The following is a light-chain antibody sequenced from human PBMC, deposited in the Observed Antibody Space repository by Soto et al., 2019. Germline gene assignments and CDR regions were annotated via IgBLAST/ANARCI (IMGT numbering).Light chain of an antibody. J-gene: IGKJ2*01. V-gene: IGKV3-20*01. CDR2: VAS. Sequence: EIVLTQSPGTLSLSPGERATLSCRASQSVSTTYLAWYQQKPGQAPGLLIYVASSRATGIPDRFSGSGSGTDFTLTISRLEHEDFAVYYCQQYVSSLYTFGQGTKLEIK. CDR1: QSVSTTY. CDR3: QQYVSSLYT.